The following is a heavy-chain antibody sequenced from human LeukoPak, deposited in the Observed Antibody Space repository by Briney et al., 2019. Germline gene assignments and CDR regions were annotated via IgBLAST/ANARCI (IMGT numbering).Heavy chain of an antibody. Sequence: PGGSLRLSCSASGFTFSRYPMHWVRQAPGKGLEYVSAISGNGGSTYYADSVKGRFTISRDNSKNTLYLQMSSLRTEDTAIYYCLKALYDFWSGLDYWGQGTLVTVSS. CDR3: LKALYDFWSGLDY. D-gene: IGHD3-3*01. CDR2: ISGNGGST. CDR1: GFTFSRYP. J-gene: IGHJ4*02. V-gene: IGHV3-64D*09.